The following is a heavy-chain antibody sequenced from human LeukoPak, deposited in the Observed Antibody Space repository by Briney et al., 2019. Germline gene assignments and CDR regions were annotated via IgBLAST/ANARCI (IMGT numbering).Heavy chain of an antibody. CDR1: GGSFSGYY. D-gene: IGHD3-10*01. Sequence: SETLSLTCAAYGGSFSGYYWSWIRQPPGKGLEWIGEINHSGSTNYNPSLKSRVTISVDTSKNQFSLKLSSVTAADTAVYYCATRYYYGSGSYYSVLDYWGQGTLVTVSS. V-gene: IGHV4-34*01. CDR2: INHSGST. J-gene: IGHJ4*02. CDR3: ATRYYYGSGSYYSVLDY.